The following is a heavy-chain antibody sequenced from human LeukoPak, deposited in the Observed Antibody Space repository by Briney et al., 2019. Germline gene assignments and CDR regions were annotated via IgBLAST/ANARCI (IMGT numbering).Heavy chain of an antibody. Sequence: ASVKVSCKASGYTFTSYYMHWVRQAPGQGLEWMGIINPSGGSTSYAQKFQGRVTMTRDTSTSTVYMELSRLRSEDTAVYYCARGSGIAAAGRLLDYWGQGTLVTVSS. CDR2: INPSGGST. J-gene: IGHJ4*02. CDR1: GYTFTSYY. V-gene: IGHV1-46*01. D-gene: IGHD6-13*01. CDR3: ARGSGIAAAGRLLDY.